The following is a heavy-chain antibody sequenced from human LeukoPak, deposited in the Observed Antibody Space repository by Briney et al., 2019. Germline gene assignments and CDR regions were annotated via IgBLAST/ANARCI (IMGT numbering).Heavy chain of an antibody. CDR1: GFTFSSYA. CDR3: ARDLLY. CDR2: ISYDGSNK. J-gene: IGHJ4*02. Sequence: GGSLRLSCTASGFTFSSYAMHWVRQAPGKGLEWVAVISYDGSNKYYADSVKGRFTISRDNSKNTLYLQMNSLRAEDTAVYYCARDLLYWGQGTLVTVSS. V-gene: IGHV3-30*14.